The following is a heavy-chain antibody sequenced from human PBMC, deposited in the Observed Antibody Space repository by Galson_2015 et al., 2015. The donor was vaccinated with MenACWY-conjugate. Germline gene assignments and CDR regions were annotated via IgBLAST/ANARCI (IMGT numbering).Heavy chain of an antibody. Sequence: SLRLSCAASGFTFSSNAMSWVRQAPGKGLEWVSGISGSGGSTYYADSVKGRFTISRDNSKNTLYLQMNSLRAEDTAVYYCAKRGYDSSGYSNAFDMWGQGTSGYSNAFDMWGQGTMVTVSS. CDR1: GFTFSSNA. CDR3: AKRGYDSSGYSNAFDMWGQGTSGYSNAFDM. J-gene: IGHJ3*02. CDR2: ISGSGGST. V-gene: IGHV3-23*01. D-gene: IGHD3-22*01.